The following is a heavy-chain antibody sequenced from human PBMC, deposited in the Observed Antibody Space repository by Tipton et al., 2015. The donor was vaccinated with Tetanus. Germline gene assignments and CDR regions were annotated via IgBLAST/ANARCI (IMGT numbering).Heavy chain of an antibody. CDR3: ARVFVGVYAFDI. Sequence: SLRLSCAVSGGSISSSNWWSWVRQPPGKGLEWIGEIYHSGSTNYNPSLKSRVTISVDKSKNQFSLKLSSVTAADTAVYYCARVFVGVYAFDIWGQGTVVTVSS. CDR2: IYHSGST. D-gene: IGHD1-26*01. V-gene: IGHV4-4*02. J-gene: IGHJ3*02. CDR1: GGSISSSNW.